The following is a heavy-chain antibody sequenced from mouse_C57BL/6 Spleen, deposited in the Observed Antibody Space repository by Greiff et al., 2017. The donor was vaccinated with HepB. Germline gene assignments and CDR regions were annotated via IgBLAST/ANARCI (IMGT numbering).Heavy chain of an antibody. CDR1: GYTFTDYY. CDR3: ARARSSWLFDY. J-gene: IGHJ2*01. CDR2: IYPGSGNT. Sequence: VHLVESGAELVRPGASVKLSCKASGYTFTDYYINWVKQRPGQGLEWIARIYPGSGNTYYNEKFKGKATLTAEKSSSTAYMQLSSLTSEDSAVYFCARARSSWLFDYWGQGTTLTVSS. D-gene: IGHD1-1*01. V-gene: IGHV1-76*01.